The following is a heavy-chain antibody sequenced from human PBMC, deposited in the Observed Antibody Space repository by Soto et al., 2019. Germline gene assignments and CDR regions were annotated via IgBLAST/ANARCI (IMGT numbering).Heavy chain of an antibody. CDR1: GGSISSGDYY. Sequence: QVQLQESGPGLVKPSQTLSLTCTVSGGSISSGDYYWSWIRQPPGKGLEWIGYIYYSGSTYYNPSPKCRVTRSVDTSKNQFSLKLSSVTAADTAVYYCARYCSGGSCYEGRSSLFDYWGQGTLVTVSS. D-gene: IGHD2-15*01. V-gene: IGHV4-30-4*01. J-gene: IGHJ4*02. CDR2: IYYSGST. CDR3: ARYCSGGSCYEGRSSLFDY.